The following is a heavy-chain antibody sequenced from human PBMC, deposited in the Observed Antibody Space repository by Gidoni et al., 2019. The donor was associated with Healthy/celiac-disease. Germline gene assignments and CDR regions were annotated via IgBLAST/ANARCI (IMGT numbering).Heavy chain of an antibody. J-gene: IGHJ5*02. CDR1: GFTFSSYG. Sequence: QVQLVESGGGVVQPGRSLRLSCAASGFTFSSYGMHWVRQAPGKGLGWVAVIWYDGSNKYYADSGKGRFTISRDNSKNTLYLQMNSLRAEDTAVYYWARDFATYDYDFWSGYYPSGWFDPWGQGTLVTVSS. V-gene: IGHV3-33*01. D-gene: IGHD3-3*01. CDR2: IWYDGSNK. CDR3: ARDFATYDYDFWSGYYPSGWFDP.